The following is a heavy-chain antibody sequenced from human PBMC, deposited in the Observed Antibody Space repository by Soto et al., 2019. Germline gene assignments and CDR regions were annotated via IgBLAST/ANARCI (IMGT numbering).Heavy chain of an antibody. J-gene: IGHJ3*02. CDR1: GFTFSSYW. CDR2: VNSDVSST. CDR3: AREGNYGNHHDGFDI. D-gene: IGHD1-7*01. Sequence: EVQLVESGGGLVQPGGSLRLSCAASGFTFSSYWMHWVRRALGKGLVWVSRVNSDVSSTNYADSVKGRFTISRDNAKDTLYLQMNSLRAEDTAVYYCAREGNYGNHHDGFDIWGQGTMVTVSS. V-gene: IGHV3-74*01.